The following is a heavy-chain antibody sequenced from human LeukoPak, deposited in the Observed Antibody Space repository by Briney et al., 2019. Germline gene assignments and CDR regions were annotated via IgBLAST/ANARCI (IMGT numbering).Heavy chain of an antibody. J-gene: IGHJ3*02. D-gene: IGHD6-13*01. CDR2: IGAYNGNT. V-gene: IGHV1-18*01. CDR1: GYTFTSYG. Sequence: GASVKVPCKASGYTFTSYGISWVRQAPGQGLEWMGWIGAYNGNTNYAQKLQGRVTMTTDTSTSTAYMELRSLRSDDTAVYYCARSWAAGGDAFDIWGQGTMVTVSS. CDR3: ARSWAAGGDAFDI.